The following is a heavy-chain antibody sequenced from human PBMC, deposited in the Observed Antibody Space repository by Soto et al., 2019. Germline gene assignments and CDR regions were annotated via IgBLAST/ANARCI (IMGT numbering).Heavy chain of an antibody. J-gene: IGHJ4*02. Sequence: QLQLQESGPGLVQPSETLSLTCTVSGVSISSHGYFWGWIRQPPGKGLEWIGMISYSGSTYYSPSLKSRXTXPADTSKNQLSLRLSSVTAADTAVFHCMNYNSGWKYWGQGTVVTVSS. CDR2: ISYSGST. CDR3: MNYNSGWKY. V-gene: IGHV4-39*01. CDR1: GVSISSHGYF. D-gene: IGHD5-12*01.